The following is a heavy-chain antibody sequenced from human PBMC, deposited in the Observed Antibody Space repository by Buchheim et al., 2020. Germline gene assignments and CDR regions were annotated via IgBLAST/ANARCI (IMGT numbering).Heavy chain of an antibody. Sequence: QVQLVESGGGVVQPVRSLRLSCAASRFSFSNYVMHWARQAPGKGLEWVSIIWHVGNNKYYADYVKGRFTISRDNSKNTLYLQMNSRRAEDTAVYYCAAGDPLDYWGQGAL. CDR3: AAGDPLDY. J-gene: IGHJ4*02. CDR1: RFSFSNYV. V-gene: IGHV3-33*01. D-gene: IGHD7-27*01. CDR2: IWHVGNNK.